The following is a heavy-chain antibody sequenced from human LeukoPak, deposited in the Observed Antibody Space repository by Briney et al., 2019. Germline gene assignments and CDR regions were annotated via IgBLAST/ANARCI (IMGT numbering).Heavy chain of an antibody. CDR2: ISYDGNDK. J-gene: IGHJ4*02. D-gene: IGHD6-19*01. CDR1: GFTFNSYG. Sequence: TGGSLRLSCAASGFTFNSYGMHWVRQAPGKGLEWVAVISYDGNDKFYRDSVKGRFTISRDNSKNTLYLQMNSLRAEDTAVYYCASGAVAGTINYWGQGTLVTVSS. CDR3: ASGAVAGTINY. V-gene: IGHV3-30*03.